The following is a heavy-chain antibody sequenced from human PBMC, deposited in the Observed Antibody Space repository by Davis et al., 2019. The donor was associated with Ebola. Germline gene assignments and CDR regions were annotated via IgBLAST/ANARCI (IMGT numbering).Heavy chain of an antibody. V-gene: IGHV1-18*01. CDR2: ISGYTAHT. CDR3: ARDLGAYGALDV. J-gene: IGHJ6*02. D-gene: IGHD4/OR15-4a*01. CDR1: GITFSSHV. Sequence: ASVKVSCKASGITFSSHVITWVRQAPGQGLEWMGWISGYTAHTYVTPSLEGRVTLSTDTSTRTVYMELRSLRSDDTAVYYCARDLGAYGALDVWGQGTTVTVSS.